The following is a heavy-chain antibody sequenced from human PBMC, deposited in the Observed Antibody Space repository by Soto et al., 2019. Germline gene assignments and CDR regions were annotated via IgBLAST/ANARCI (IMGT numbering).Heavy chain of an antibody. J-gene: IGHJ2*01. Sequence: QVQLQESGPGLVKPSETLSLTCTVSGGSISSYYWSWIRQPPGKGLEWIGYIYYSGSTNYNPSLKRRGTISVDTSKNQFSLKLSSVTAADTAGYYCARFNWYFDLWGRDTLVTVSS. CDR2: IYYSGST. CDR1: GGSISSYY. V-gene: IGHV4-59*01. CDR3: ARFNWYFDL.